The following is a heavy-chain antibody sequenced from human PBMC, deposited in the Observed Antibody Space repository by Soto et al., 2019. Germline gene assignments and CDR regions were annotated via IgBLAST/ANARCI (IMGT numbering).Heavy chain of an antibody. V-gene: IGHV1-69*13. J-gene: IGHJ5*02. CDR1: GGAFSSYA. Sequence: SVKVSCKASGGAFSSYAISWVRQAPGQGLEWMGGIIPIFGTANYAQKFQGRVTITADESTSTAYMELSSLRSEDTAVYYCARDSGSSRGWFDPWGQGTLVTVSS. D-gene: IGHD6-6*01. CDR2: IIPIFGTA. CDR3: ARDSGSSRGWFDP.